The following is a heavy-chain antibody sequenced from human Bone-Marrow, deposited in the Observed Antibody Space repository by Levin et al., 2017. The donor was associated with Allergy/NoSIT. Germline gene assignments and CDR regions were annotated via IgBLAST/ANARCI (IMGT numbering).Heavy chain of an antibody. CDR3: AGQPHTYYDILTGYRGYYGDY. CDR2: IYYSGST. CDR1: GGSISSISYY. Sequence: ASETLSLTCTVSGGSISSISYYWGWIRQPPGKGLEWIGSIYYSGSTYYNPSLKSRLTISVDTSKNQFSLKLSSVTAADTAVYYCAGQPHTYYDILTGYRGYYGDYWGQGTLVTVSS. V-gene: IGHV4-39*01. J-gene: IGHJ4*02. D-gene: IGHD3-9*01.